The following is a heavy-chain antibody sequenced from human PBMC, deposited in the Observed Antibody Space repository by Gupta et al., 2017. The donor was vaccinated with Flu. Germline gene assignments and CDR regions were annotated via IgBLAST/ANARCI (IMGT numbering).Heavy chain of an antibody. D-gene: IGHD6-13*01. CDR3: ARDLPVGSSEGIDY. Sequence: EVQLVESGGGLVQPGGSLRLSCAASGFTFSSYWMSWVRQAPGKGLEWVANIKQDGSEKYYVDSVKGRFTISRDNAKNSLYLQMNSLRAEDTAVYYCARDLPVGSSEGIDYWGQGTLVTVSS. CDR1: GFTFSSYW. V-gene: IGHV3-7*04. CDR2: IKQDGSEK. J-gene: IGHJ4*02.